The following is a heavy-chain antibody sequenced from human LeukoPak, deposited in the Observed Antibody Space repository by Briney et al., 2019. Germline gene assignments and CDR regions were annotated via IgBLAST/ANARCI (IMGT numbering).Heavy chain of an antibody. CDR3: AKVRGGIIGTQDAFDI. CDR2: IRFDGNNK. Sequence: GGSLRLSCAASGFSFSSYAMHWVRQAPGKGLEWVAYIRFDGNNKYQADSVKGRFTISRDNSKNTLYLQMNSLRAEDTAVYYCAKVRGGIIGTQDAFDIWGQGTLVTVSS. J-gene: IGHJ3*02. D-gene: IGHD1-20*01. V-gene: IGHV3-30*02. CDR1: GFSFSSYA.